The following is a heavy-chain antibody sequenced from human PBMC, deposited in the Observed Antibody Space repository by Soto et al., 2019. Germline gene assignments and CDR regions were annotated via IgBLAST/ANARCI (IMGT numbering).Heavy chain of an antibody. J-gene: IGHJ6*02. V-gene: IGHV4-34*01. Sequence: SETLSLTCPVYGGSFSGYYWSWIRQPPGKGQEWIGEINHSGSTNYNPSLKSRVTISVYTSKNQFSLKLSSVTAADTAAYYCASIIGGVTAIPGHFYYYGMDVWGQGTTVTVSS. CDR1: GGSFSGYY. CDR3: ASIIGGVTAIPGHFYYYGMDV. CDR2: INHSGST. D-gene: IGHD2-21*02.